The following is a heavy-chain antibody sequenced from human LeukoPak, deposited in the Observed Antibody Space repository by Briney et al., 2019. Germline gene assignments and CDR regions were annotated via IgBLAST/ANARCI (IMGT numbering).Heavy chain of an antibody. Sequence: KPSETLSLTCTVSGGSISSSTYYWGWIRQPPGKGLEWIGSIYYSGSTYYNPSLMSRVTISVDTSKNQFSLKLSPVTAEDTAVYYCAGAYYYDSSGSEDYFDYWGQGTLVTVSS. D-gene: IGHD3-22*01. CDR1: GGSISSSTYY. CDR2: IYYSGST. V-gene: IGHV4-39*01. CDR3: AGAYYYDSSGSEDYFDY. J-gene: IGHJ4*02.